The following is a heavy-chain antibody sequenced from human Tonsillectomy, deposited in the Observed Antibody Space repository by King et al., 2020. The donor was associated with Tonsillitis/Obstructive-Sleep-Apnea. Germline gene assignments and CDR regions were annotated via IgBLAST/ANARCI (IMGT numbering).Heavy chain of an antibody. V-gene: IGHV5-51*01. J-gene: IGHJ6*04. CDR3: ARLGVVGPVVVPAADV. CDR2: IYPVDSDT. CDR1: GYSFTSYW. Sequence: VQLVESGAEVKKPGESLKISCKGSGYSFTSYWIGWVRQMPGKGLEWMGIIYPVDSDTRYSLSFQGQVTISADKSISTAYLQWSSLKASDTAMYYCARLGVVGPVVVPAADVWGKGTTVTVSS. D-gene: IGHD2-2*01.